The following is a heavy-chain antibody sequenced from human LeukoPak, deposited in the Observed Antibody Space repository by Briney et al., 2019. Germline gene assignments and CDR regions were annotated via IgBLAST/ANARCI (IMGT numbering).Heavy chain of an antibody. J-gene: IGHJ4*02. CDR2: ISSSGSTI. CDR3: ARVVDHDYGDYYLDY. V-gene: IGHV3-11*01. D-gene: IGHD4-17*01. Sequence: GGSLRLSCAASGFTFSDYYMSWIRQAPGKGLEWVSYISSSGSTIYYADSVKGRFTISRDNAKNSLYLQMNSLRAEDTAVYYCARVVDHDYGDYYLDYWGQGTLVIVSS. CDR1: GFTFSDYY.